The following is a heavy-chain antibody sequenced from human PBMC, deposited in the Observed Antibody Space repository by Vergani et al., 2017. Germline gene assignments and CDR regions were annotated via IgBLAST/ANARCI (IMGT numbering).Heavy chain of an antibody. Sequence: EVQLVQSGAEVKKPGESLKISCKGSGYSFTSYWIGWVRQMPGKGLEWMGIIYPGDSATRYSPSFQGQVTISADKSISTAYLQWSSLKASDTAMYYCARGAVAASYYYGMDVWGQGTTVTVSS. CDR2: IYPGDSAT. V-gene: IGHV5-51*01. CDR1: GYSFTSYW. J-gene: IGHJ6*02. D-gene: IGHD6-19*01. CDR3: ARGAVAASYYYGMDV.